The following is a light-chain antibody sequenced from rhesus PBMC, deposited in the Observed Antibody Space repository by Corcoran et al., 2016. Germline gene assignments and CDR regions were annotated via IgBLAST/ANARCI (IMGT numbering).Light chain of an antibody. V-gene: IGKV1-25*01. CDR1: QDISSY. Sequence: DIQMTQSPSSLSASVGDTVTLTCRASQDISSYLGWYQQKPGKAPKILYYKASSLQSGVPSRFSGSGSGTDFTLTINPLQPEDFATYYCQQHNSDPLTFGGGTKVELK. CDR3: QQHNSDPLT. J-gene: IGKJ4*01. CDR2: KAS.